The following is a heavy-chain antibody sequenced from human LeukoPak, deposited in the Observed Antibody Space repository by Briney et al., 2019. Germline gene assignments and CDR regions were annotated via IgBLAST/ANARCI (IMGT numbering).Heavy chain of an antibody. V-gene: IGHV1-18*01. D-gene: IGHD6-6*01. Sequence: GASVKVSCKASGYTFTSYGISWVRQAPGQGLEWMGWISAYNGNTNYAQKLQGRVTMTTDTSTSTAYMELRSLRSDDTAVYYCARVPSRVAKSWFDPWGQGTLVTVSS. CDR3: ARVPSRVAKSWFDP. CDR2: ISAYNGNT. CDR1: GYTFTSYG. J-gene: IGHJ5*02.